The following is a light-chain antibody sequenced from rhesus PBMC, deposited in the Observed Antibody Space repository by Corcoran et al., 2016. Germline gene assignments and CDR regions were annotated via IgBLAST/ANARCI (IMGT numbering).Light chain of an antibody. V-gene: IGKV3S9*01. CDR3: QHYSTWPYT. CDR2: DVA. Sequence: EIVMTQSPATMSLSPGERATLSCRASQSVSRYVAWYQQKPDQNPRLTIYDVATRATGIPDRFSGSGSGTDYKLTISSLEPEDFAVYYCQHYSTWPYTLGQGTKVEIK. J-gene: IGKJ2*01. CDR1: QSVSRY.